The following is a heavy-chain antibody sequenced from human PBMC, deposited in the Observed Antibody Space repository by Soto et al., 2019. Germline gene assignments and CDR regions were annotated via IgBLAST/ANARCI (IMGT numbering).Heavy chain of an antibody. D-gene: IGHD3-9*01. Sequence: PGGSLRLSCAASGFTFSSYWMHWVRQAPGKGLVWVSGINRDGSSTYYADTVKGRFTISRDNSKSTLYLQMNSLRAEDTAVYYCAKFEYYDILTGSPFDYWGQGTLVTVSS. CDR3: AKFEYYDILTGSPFDY. V-gene: IGHV3-74*01. CDR1: GFTFSSYW. J-gene: IGHJ4*02. CDR2: INRDGSST.